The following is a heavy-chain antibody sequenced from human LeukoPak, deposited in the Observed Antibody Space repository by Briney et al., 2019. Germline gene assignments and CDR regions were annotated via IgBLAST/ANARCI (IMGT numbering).Heavy chain of an antibody. CDR2: MSSSSSTI. CDR1: GFTFSSYS. D-gene: IGHD2-15*01. Sequence: GGSLRLSCAASGFTFSSYSMNWVRQAPGKGLEGVSYMSSSSSTIYYADSVKGRFTISRDNAKNSLYLQMNSMRDEDTAVYYCARVVVDIVVVVAATDYWGQGTLVTVSS. CDR3: ARVVVDIVVVVAATDY. V-gene: IGHV3-48*02. J-gene: IGHJ4*02.